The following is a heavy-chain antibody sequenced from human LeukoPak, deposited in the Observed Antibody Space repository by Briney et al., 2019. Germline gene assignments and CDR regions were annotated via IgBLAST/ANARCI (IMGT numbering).Heavy chain of an antibody. CDR3: ARARVEMATIFWFDP. Sequence: VASVKVSCKASGYTFTSYGISWVRQAPGQGLEWMGWISAYNGNTNYAQKLQGRVTMTTDTSTSTAYMELRSLRSDDTAVYYCARARVEMATIFWFDPWGQGTLVTVSS. CDR2: ISAYNGNT. J-gene: IGHJ5*02. V-gene: IGHV1-18*01. CDR1: GYTFTSYG. D-gene: IGHD5-24*01.